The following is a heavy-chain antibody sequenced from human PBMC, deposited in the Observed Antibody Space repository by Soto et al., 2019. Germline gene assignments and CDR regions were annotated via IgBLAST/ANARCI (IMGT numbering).Heavy chain of an antibody. CDR1: GDSVTRSNW. V-gene: IGHV4-4*02. J-gene: IGHJ6*02. Sequence: LSLTCAVSGDSVTRSNWWSWVRYSQGKGLEWIGEIYHSGNTKYNPSLKSRITMSVDKTKIQFSLKMTGVTAADTAFYYCATSGWNEDFYYYYGMDVWGQGTTVTVSS. CDR3: ATSGWNEDFYYYYGMDV. D-gene: IGHD6-19*01. CDR2: IYHSGNT.